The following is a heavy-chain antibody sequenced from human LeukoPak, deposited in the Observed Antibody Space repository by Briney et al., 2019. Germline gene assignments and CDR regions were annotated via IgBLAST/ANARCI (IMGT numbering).Heavy chain of an antibody. Sequence: PGGSLRLSCAASGFTFSTYAMTWVRQAPGKGLEWVSTIGGSGTWAFYADSVKGRFTISRDNSKNTLHLQMNSLRAEDTAVYFCARDLFDYWGQGTLVTVSS. J-gene: IGHJ4*02. D-gene: IGHD3-3*01. V-gene: IGHV3-23*01. CDR2: IGGSGTWA. CDR1: GFTFSTYA. CDR3: ARDLFDY.